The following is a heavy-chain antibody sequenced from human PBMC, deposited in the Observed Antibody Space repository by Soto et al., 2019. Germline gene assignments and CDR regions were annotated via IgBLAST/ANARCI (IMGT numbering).Heavy chain of an antibody. CDR2: IYSGA. Sequence: EVHLVESGGGLVQPGGSLRLSCAASGFTVSSNYMSWVRQAPGKGLEWVSVIYSGATYADSVKGRFTISRDNSRNTLYLEMNSLRAEDTAVYYCAREGSGYCYDYWGRGILVTVSS. CDR1: GFTVSSNY. CDR3: AREGSGYCYDY. V-gene: IGHV3-66*01. J-gene: IGHJ4*02. D-gene: IGHD3-22*01.